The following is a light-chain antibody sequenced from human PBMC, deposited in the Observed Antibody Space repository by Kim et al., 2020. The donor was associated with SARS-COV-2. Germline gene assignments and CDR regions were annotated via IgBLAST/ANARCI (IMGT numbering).Light chain of an antibody. J-gene: IGLJ1*01. CDR2: QDN. CDR1: KLGDKF. Sequence: SYELTQPPSLSVSPGQTATITCSGGKLGDKFAGWYQQKAGQSPIMVIYQDNKRPSGITERFSGSNSGNTATLTISGTQAMDEADYYCQTWDSRTASYVFGTGTKVTVL. CDR3: QTWDSRTASYV. V-gene: IGLV3-1*01.